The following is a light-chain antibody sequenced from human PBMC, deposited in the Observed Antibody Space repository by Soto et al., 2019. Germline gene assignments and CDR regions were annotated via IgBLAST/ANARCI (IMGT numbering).Light chain of an antibody. CDR3: HQYDSWT. V-gene: IGKV3D-15*01. Sequence: EIVMTQSPATLSVSPGERATLSCRASQSVSSDLGWYEQKPGQAPRLLIYGASSRATGIPDRFSGSGSGTDFTLTISRLEPEDFAVYYCHQYDSWTFGQGTKVDIK. CDR1: QSVSSD. J-gene: IGKJ1*01. CDR2: GAS.